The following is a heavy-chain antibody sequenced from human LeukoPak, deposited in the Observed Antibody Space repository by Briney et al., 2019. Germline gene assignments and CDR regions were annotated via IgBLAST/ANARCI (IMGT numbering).Heavy chain of an antibody. V-gene: IGHV3-23*01. CDR3: AKSRGIYDNSGWRTYDS. CDR1: GFTFSINT. Sequence: GGSLRLSCAPSGFTFSINTMSSVRQAPGKGLEWVSVISDRSDYTYYADSVKGRFTISRDNSKNTLFLQMNSLRAEDTAIYYCAKSRGIYDNSGWRTYDSWGQGILVTVSS. D-gene: IGHD6-19*01. CDR2: ISDRSDYT. J-gene: IGHJ4*02.